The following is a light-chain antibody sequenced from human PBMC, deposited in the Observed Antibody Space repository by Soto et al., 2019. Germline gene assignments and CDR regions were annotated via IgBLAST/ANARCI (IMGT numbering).Light chain of an antibody. CDR1: QSVSSSY. Sequence: EIVLTQSPGTLSLSPGERATLSCRASQSVSSSYLAWYQQKPGQAPRLLIYGASSRATGIPDRFSGSGCGTDFTLTISSLEPEDFAVYYCQQYPGYTFGEGTKLEIK. CDR3: QQYPGYT. CDR2: GAS. J-gene: IGKJ2*01. V-gene: IGKV3-20*01.